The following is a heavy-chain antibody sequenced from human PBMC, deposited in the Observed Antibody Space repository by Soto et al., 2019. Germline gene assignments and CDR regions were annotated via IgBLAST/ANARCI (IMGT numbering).Heavy chain of an antibody. Sequence: XTLSLPCTVSGGSINTYYWSWIRQPAGKGLELIGRIYSGGSTNYNPSLKSRVTMSVDTSKNQVSLKLTYVAAADTAVYYCARGPGGFGDFSLDYWGQGTLGTVS. V-gene: IGHV4-4*07. J-gene: IGHJ4*02. CDR3: ARGPGGFGDFSLDY. CDR1: GGSINTYY. CDR2: IYSGGST. D-gene: IGHD3-10*01.